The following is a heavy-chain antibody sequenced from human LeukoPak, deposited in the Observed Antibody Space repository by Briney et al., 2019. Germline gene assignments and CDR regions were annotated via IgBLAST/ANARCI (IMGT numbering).Heavy chain of an antibody. D-gene: IGHD3-22*01. J-gene: IGHJ4*02. CDR1: GYTFTGYY. CDR3: ARVRDSSGYQGFDY. Sequence: ASVKVSCKXSGYTFTGYYMHWVRQAPGQGLERMGRINPNSGGTNYAQKFQGRVTMTRDTSITTAYMELSRLRSDDTAVYYCARVRDSSGYQGFDYWGQGTLVTVSS. CDR2: INPNSGGT. V-gene: IGHV1-2*06.